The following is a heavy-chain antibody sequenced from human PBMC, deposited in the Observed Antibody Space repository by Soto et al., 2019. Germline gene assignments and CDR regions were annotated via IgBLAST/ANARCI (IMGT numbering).Heavy chain of an antibody. CDR3: ARDQKTWPRGYCAY. V-gene: IGHV3-64*01. D-gene: IGHD3-22*01. CDR2: ISSNGGST. Sequence: GGSLRLSCAASGFTFSSYAMHWVRQAPGKGLEYVSAISSNGGSTYYANSVKGRFTISRDNSKNTLYLQMGSLRAEDMAVYYCARDQKTWPRGYCAYWGQGTLVTVSS. CDR1: GFTFSSYA. J-gene: IGHJ4*02.